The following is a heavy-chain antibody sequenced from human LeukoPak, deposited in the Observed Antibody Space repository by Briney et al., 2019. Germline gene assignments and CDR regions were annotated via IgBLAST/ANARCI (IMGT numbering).Heavy chain of an antibody. Sequence: GSLRLSCAASGFTFSSYWMSWVRQPPGKGLEWIGEINHSGSTNYNPSLKSRVTISVDTSKNQFSLKLSSVTAADTAVYYCARSIGYSYGGGDYWGQGTLVNVSS. CDR2: INHSGST. J-gene: IGHJ4*02. D-gene: IGHD5-18*01. CDR3: ARSIGYSYGGGDY. V-gene: IGHV4-34*01. CDR1: GFTFSSYW.